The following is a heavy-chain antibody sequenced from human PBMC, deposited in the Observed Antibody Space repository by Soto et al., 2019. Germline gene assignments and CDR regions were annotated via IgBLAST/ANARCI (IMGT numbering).Heavy chain of an antibody. D-gene: IGHD2-2*01. Sequence: SETLSLTCTVSGGSISSYYWSWIRQPPGKGLEWIGYIYYSGSTNYNPSLKSRVTISVDTSKNQFSLKLSSVTAADTAVYYCARDSLGYCSSTSCYDEHKIYYYYYYMDVWGKGTTVTVSS. J-gene: IGHJ6*03. CDR3: ARDSLGYCSSTSCYDEHKIYYYYYYMDV. CDR1: GGSISSYY. CDR2: IYYSGST. V-gene: IGHV4-59*01.